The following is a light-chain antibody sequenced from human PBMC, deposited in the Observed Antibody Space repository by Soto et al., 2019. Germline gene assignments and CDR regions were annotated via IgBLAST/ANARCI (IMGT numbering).Light chain of an antibody. J-gene: IGKJ4*01. Sequence: EIVLTQSPDTVSLSPGQRATLSCSASQSVRSDYLAWYQQKPGQAPRLLIYDASNRATGIPARFSGSGSGTDFTLTISSLEPEDFAVYYCQQRSNWPLTFGGGTKVDIK. V-gene: IGKV3-11*01. CDR2: DAS. CDR3: QQRSNWPLT. CDR1: QSVRSDY.